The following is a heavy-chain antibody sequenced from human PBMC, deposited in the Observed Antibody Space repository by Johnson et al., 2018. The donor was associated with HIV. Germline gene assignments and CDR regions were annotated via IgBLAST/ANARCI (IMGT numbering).Heavy chain of an antibody. V-gene: IGHV3-30-3*01. CDR1: GFTVSNNY. Sequence: QVQLVESGGGLVQPGGSLRLSCAASGFTVSNNYMTWVRQAPGKGLEWVAVISYDGSNKYYADPVTGLFTISSDNSKNTLYLQMNSLRAEDTAVYYCARVQIAARWSDALHFWGQGTKVTVSS. D-gene: IGHD6-6*01. CDR3: ARVQIAARWSDALHF. CDR2: ISYDGSNK. J-gene: IGHJ3*01.